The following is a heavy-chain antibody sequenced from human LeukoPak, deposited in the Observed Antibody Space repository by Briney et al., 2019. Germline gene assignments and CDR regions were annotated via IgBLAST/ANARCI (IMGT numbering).Heavy chain of an antibody. V-gene: IGHV1-24*01. CDR3: ATPRKGDWLYYFDY. Sequence: GASVKVSCKVSGYTLTELSMRWVRQAPGKGLEWMGGFDPEDGETIYAQKFQGRVTMTEDTSTDTAYMELSSLRSEDTAVYYCATPRKGDWLYYFDYWGQGTLVTVSS. D-gene: IGHD3-9*01. CDR2: FDPEDGET. J-gene: IGHJ4*02. CDR1: GYTLTELS.